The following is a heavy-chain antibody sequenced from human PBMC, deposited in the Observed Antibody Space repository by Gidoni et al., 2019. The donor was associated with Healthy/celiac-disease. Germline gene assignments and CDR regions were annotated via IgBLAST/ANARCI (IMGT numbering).Heavy chain of an antibody. Sequence: VQLVESGGGVVHPGRSLRLSCAASGFTFSSYAMHWVRQAPGKGLVWVAVISYDGSNKYYADSVKGRFTISRDNSKNTLYLQMNSLRAEDTAVYYCARAWGVFYYYYGMDVWGQGTTVTVSS. V-gene: IGHV3-30*01. J-gene: IGHJ6*02. CDR3: ARAWGVFYYYYGMDV. CDR2: ISYDGSNK. CDR1: GFTFSSYA. D-gene: IGHD3-10*01.